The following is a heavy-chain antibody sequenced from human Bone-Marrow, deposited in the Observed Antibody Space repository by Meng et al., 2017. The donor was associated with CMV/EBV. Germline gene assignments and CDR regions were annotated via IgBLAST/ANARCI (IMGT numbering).Heavy chain of an antibody. V-gene: IGHV1-2*02. CDR2: INPNSGGT. CDR3: ARDLGGYCSGGSCL. Sequence: VRRGQVGAEVQKPGASVKVSCKASGYTFHGYYLHWVRQAPGQGLEWMGWINPNSGGTNYAQKFQGRVTMTRDTSISTAYMELSRLRSDDTAVYYCARDLGGYCSGGSCLWGQGTLVTVSS. J-gene: IGHJ4*02. D-gene: IGHD2-15*01. CDR1: GYTFHGYY.